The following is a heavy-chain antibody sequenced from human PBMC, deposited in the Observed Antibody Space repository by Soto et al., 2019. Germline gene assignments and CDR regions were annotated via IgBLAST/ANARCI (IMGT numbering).Heavy chain of an antibody. CDR2: ISRSRSYI. CDR3: ERDQSDHGDDKVFDY. D-gene: IGHD4-17*01. CDR1: GFSLSSYA. Sequence: PGGSLRLSCAASGFSLSSYAMNWVRQAPGKGLEWVSSISRSRSYIYYADSVKGRFTISRDNAKNSLYLEMNSLRAEDTAVYYCERDQSDHGDDKVFDYWGQGTLVTVSS. J-gene: IGHJ4*02. V-gene: IGHV3-21*01.